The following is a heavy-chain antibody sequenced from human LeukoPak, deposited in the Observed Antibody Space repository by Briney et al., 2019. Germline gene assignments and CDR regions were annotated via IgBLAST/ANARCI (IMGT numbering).Heavy chain of an antibody. Sequence: GGSLRLSCAASGFTFSNAWMSWVRQAPGKGLEWVGRIKSKTDGGTTDYAAPVKGRFTISRDDSKNTLYLQMNSLKTEDTAVYYCTAGLNIARSWYGGPDAFDIWGQGTMVTVSS. V-gene: IGHV3-15*01. J-gene: IGHJ3*02. CDR3: TAGLNIARSWYGGPDAFDI. D-gene: IGHD6-13*01. CDR2: IKSKTDGGTT. CDR1: GFTFSNAW.